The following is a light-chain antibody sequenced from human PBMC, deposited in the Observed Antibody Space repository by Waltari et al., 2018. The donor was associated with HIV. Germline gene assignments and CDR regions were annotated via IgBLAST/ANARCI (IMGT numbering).Light chain of an antibody. V-gene: IGLV2-23*02. CDR2: EVS. CDR3: CSYAGSSTVV. J-gene: IGLJ2*01. Sequence: QSALTQPASVSGSPGQSITISCPGTSSYVGSYNLVSWYQQHPGKAPKLMIYEVSKRPSGVSNRFSGSKSGNTASLTISGLQAEDEADYYCCSYAGSSTVVFGGGTKLTVL. CDR1: SSYVGSYNL.